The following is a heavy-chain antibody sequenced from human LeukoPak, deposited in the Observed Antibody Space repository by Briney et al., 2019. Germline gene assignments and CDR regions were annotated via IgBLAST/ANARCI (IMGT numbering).Heavy chain of an antibody. J-gene: IGHJ6*02. CDR3: AKVSVYSSSSLHYYYYYGMDV. V-gene: IGHV3-30*18. CDR2: ISYDGSNK. D-gene: IGHD6-6*01. CDR1: GFTFSSYG. Sequence: GRSLRLSCAASGFTFSSYGMHWVRQAPGKGLEWVAVISYDGSNKYYADSVKGRFTISRDNSENTLYLQMNSLRAEDTAVYYCAKVSVYSSSSLHYYYYYGMDVWGQGTTVTVSS.